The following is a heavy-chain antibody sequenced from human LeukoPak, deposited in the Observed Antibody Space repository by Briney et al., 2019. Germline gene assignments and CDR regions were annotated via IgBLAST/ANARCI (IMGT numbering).Heavy chain of an antibody. CDR3: AREDVDITVATSGAFDI. Sequence: GGSLRLSCAASGFTFSSYWMHWVRQAPGKGLVWVSRIISDGSSTNYADSVKGRFTISRDNAKNTLYLQMNSLRAEDTALYYCAREDVDITVATSGAFDIWGQGTTVTVSS. CDR1: GFTFSSYW. J-gene: IGHJ3*02. V-gene: IGHV3-74*01. D-gene: IGHD6-19*01. CDR2: IISDGSST.